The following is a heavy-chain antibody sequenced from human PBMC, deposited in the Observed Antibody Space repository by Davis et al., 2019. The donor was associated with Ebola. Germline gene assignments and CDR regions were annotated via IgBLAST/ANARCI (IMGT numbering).Heavy chain of an antibody. Sequence: GGSLRLSCAASRFSFSNYAMHWVRQAPGKGLVWVAVISYDGSNKNYADSVKGRFTISRDNSKSILYLQMNSLRAEDTAVYYCASEDTAMAYLDYWGQGSLVTVSS. J-gene: IGHJ4*02. CDR2: ISYDGSNK. CDR3: ASEDTAMAYLDY. D-gene: IGHD5-18*01. V-gene: IGHV3-30*04. CDR1: RFSFSNYA.